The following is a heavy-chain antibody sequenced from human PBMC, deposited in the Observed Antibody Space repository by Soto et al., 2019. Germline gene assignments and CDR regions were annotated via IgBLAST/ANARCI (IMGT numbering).Heavy chain of an antibody. Sequence: EVQLVESGGGLVKPGGSLRLSCAASGFTFSSYSMNWVRQAPGKGLEWVSSISSSSSYIYYADSVKGRFTISRDNAKNSLYLQMNSLRAEDTAVYYCARDLPGYGDPPKSGWFDPWGQGTLVTVSS. CDR3: ARDLPGYGDPPKSGWFDP. J-gene: IGHJ5*02. CDR2: ISSSSSYI. V-gene: IGHV3-21*01. CDR1: GFTFSSYS. D-gene: IGHD4-17*01.